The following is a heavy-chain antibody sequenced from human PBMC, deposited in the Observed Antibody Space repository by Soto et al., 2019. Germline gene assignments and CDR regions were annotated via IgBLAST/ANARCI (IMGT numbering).Heavy chain of an antibody. J-gene: IGHJ4*02. V-gene: IGHV4-4*02. Sequence: SETLSLTCAVSGGSISSSNWCSWVRQPPGKGLEWIGEIYHSGSTNYNPSLKSRVTISVDTSKNQFSLNLSSVTAAGTAVYYCARGGDNWNYYFDYWGQGTLVTVSS. CDR3: ARGGDNWNYYFDY. CDR2: IYHSGST. CDR1: GGSISSSNW. D-gene: IGHD1-7*01.